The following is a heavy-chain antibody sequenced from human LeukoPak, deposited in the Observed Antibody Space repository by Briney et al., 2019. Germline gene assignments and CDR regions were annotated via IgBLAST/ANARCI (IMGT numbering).Heavy chain of an antibody. J-gene: IGHJ4*02. Sequence: GESLKTSCKGSGYSFTSYWIGWVRQMPGKGLEWMGIIYPGDSDTRYSPSFQGQVTISADKSISTAYLQWSSLKASDTAMYYCARLAGYCSSTSCYGSLGYWGQGTLVTVSS. V-gene: IGHV5-51*01. CDR3: ARLAGYCSSTSCYGSLGY. CDR2: IYPGDSDT. D-gene: IGHD2-2*01. CDR1: GYSFTSYW.